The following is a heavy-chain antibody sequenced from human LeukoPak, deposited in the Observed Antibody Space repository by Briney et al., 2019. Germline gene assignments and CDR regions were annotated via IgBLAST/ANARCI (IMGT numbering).Heavy chain of an antibody. V-gene: IGHV4-39*07. J-gene: IGHJ4*02. Sequence: SETLSLTCTVSGGSISSSSYYWGWIRQPPGKGLEWIGSIYYSGSTYYNPSLKSRVTISVDTSKNQFSLKLSSVTAADTAVYYCARSTIAAARGGDFDYWGQGTLVTVSS. D-gene: IGHD6-13*01. CDR2: IYYSGST. CDR3: ARSTIAAARGGDFDY. CDR1: GGSISSSSYY.